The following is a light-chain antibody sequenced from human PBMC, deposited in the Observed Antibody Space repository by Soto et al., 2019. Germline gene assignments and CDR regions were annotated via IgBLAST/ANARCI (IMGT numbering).Light chain of an antibody. CDR1: SSDLAIYNY. J-gene: IGLJ1*01. CDR3: QSYDISLHNYV. V-gene: IGLV2-14*01. CDR2: QVT. Sequence: QSALTQPASVSGSPGQSITISCTGTSSDLAIYNYVSWYQQQPGKAPKLMIYQVTNRPSGVPDRFSGSKSGTSASLAITRLQAEDEADYYCQSYDISLHNYVFGTGTKVTVL.